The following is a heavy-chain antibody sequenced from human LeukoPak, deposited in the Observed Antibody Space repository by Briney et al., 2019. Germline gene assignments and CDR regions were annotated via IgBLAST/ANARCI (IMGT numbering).Heavy chain of an antibody. D-gene: IGHD3-16*01. Sequence: ASVSVSCETSGYYFSTYSINWVRQAPGQGLEWVGWINCDNGNTSYAQKFQGRVTMTTDTPTKTAYMELRSLTSDDTAVYYCAREWRGGDYWGQGSLVTVSS. J-gene: IGHJ4*02. CDR3: AREWRGGDY. V-gene: IGHV1-18*01. CDR1: GYYFSTYS. CDR2: INCDNGNT.